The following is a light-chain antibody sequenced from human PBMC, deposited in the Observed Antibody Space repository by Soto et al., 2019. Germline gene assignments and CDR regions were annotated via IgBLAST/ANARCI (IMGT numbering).Light chain of an antibody. Sequence: QSVLTQPPSASGTPGQRVIISCSGSSSNFGGNTANWYQQFPGTAPKVLIYSNNQRPSGVPDRFSGSKSGTSASLAISGLPSEDEADYYCAAWDDSLNGWVFGGGTKLTVL. CDR3: AAWDDSLNGWV. V-gene: IGLV1-44*01. CDR1: SSNFGGNT. CDR2: SNN. J-gene: IGLJ3*02.